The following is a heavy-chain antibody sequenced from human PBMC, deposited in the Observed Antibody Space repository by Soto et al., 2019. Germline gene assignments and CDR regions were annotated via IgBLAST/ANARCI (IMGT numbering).Heavy chain of an antibody. V-gene: IGHV3-33*01. D-gene: IGHD5-12*01. Sequence: VAVIWYDGSNKYYADSVKGRFTISRDNSKNTLYLQMNSLRAEDTAVYYCASDSGYDRMPYYGMDVWGQGTTVTVSS. CDR3: ASDSGYDRMPYYGMDV. J-gene: IGHJ6*02. CDR2: IWYDGSNK.